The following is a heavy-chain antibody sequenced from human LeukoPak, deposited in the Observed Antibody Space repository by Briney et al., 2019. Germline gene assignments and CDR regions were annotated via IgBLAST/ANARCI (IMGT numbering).Heavy chain of an antibody. V-gene: IGHV3-64*01. Sequence: GGSLRLSCAASGFTFSSYAMHWVRQAPGKGLEYVSAISSNGGSTYYANSVKGRFTISRDNSKNTLYLQMGSLRAEDMAVYYCARDPYPYDFWSGYSAHLDYWGQGTLVTVSS. CDR2: ISSNGGST. CDR3: ARDPYPYDFWSGYSAHLDY. J-gene: IGHJ4*02. CDR1: GFTFSSYA. D-gene: IGHD3-3*01.